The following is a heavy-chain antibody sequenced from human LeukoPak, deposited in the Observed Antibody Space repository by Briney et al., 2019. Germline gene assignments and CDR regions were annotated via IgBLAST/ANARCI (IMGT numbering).Heavy chain of an antibody. D-gene: IGHD2-2*01. CDR3: ARVVGVVPAAISAFDI. CDR1: GFTFSSYW. Sequence: GGSLRLSCAASGFTFSSYWMSWVRQAPGKGLEWVANIKQDGSEKYYVDSVKGRFTISRDNAKNSLYLQMNSLRAEDTAVYYCARVVGVVPAAISAFDIWGQGTMVTVSS. V-gene: IGHV3-7*01. J-gene: IGHJ3*02. CDR2: IKQDGSEK.